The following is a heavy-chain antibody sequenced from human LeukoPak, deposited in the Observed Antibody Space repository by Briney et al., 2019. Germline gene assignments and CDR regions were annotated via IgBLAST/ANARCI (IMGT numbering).Heavy chain of an antibody. V-gene: IGHV3-21*01. CDR2: ISSSSRYT. D-gene: IGHD1-26*01. CDR3: ARDPVTHSGRYYYFDY. CDR1: EFPFSTYN. J-gene: IGHJ4*02. Sequence: PGGSLRLSCAASEFPFSTYNMNWVRQAPGKGLEWVSSISSSSRYTNYADSVRGRFTISRDNAKNSLYLQMNSLRAEDTAVYYCARDPVTHSGRYYYFDYWGQGTLVTVSS.